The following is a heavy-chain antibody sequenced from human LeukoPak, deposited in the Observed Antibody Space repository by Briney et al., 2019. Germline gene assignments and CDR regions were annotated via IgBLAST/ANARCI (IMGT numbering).Heavy chain of an antibody. D-gene: IGHD2-15*01. Sequence: GRSLRLSCAASGFTFSSYSMNWVRQAPGKGLEWVSYISSSSSTIYYADSVKGRFTISRDNAKNSLYLQMNSLRAEDTAVYYCARDRQLIGYCSGGSCGYYFDYWGQGTLVTVSS. CDR3: ARDRQLIGYCSGGSCGYYFDY. V-gene: IGHV3-48*01. J-gene: IGHJ4*02. CDR2: ISSSSSTI. CDR1: GFTFSSYS.